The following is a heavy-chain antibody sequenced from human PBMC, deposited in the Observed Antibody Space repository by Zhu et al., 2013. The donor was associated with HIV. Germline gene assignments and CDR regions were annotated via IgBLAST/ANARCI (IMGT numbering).Heavy chain of an antibody. D-gene: IGHD3-3*01. J-gene: IGHJ5*02. CDR3: ARGRTFGVGRLNWFDP. Sequence: VQLVQSGAEVKKTGSSVKVSCKASGYTFTSYDINWVRQATGQGLEWMGWMNPNSGNTGYAQKFQGRVTITRNTSISTAYMELSNLRSEDTAVYYCARGRTFGVGRLNWFDPWGQGTPGHRLL. V-gene: IGHV1-8*03. CDR1: GYTFTSYD. CDR2: MNPNSGNT.